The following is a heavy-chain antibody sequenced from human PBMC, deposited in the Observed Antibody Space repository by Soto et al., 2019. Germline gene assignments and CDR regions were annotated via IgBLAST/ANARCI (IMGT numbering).Heavy chain of an antibody. CDR1: GGSISSYY. CDR3: ARDLKGPGMDV. J-gene: IGHJ6*02. Sequence: PSETLSLTCTVSGGSISSYYWSWIRQPPGKGLEWIGYIYYSGSTKYNPSLKSRVTISVDTSKNQFSLKLSSVTAADTAVYYCARDLKGPGMDVWGQGTTVTVSS. V-gene: IGHV4-59*01. CDR2: IYYSGST.